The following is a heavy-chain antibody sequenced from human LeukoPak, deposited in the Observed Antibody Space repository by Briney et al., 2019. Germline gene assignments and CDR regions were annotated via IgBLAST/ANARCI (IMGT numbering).Heavy chain of an antibody. CDR3: ARQLIRGEDTWFDP. D-gene: IGHD3-10*01. CDR2: IYFSGST. CDR1: GASISSSTYY. J-gene: IGHJ5*02. Sequence: PSETLSLTCTVSGASISSSTYYWGWIRQPPGKGLEWIGSIYFSGSTYYNPSLKSRVTISVDTSKNQFSLKLSSVTAADTAVYYCARQLIRGEDTWFDPWGQGTLVTVSS. V-gene: IGHV4-39*07.